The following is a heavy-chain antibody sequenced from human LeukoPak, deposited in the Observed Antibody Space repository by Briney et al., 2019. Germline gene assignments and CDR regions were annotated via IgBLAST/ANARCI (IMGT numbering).Heavy chain of an antibody. CDR1: AFTFSSYG. Sequence: GGSLRLSCAASAFTFSSYGMSWVRQAPGKGLEWVSTISGTGGTTYYADSVKGRFTISRDNSKSSLYLQLNSLRAEDTATYYCAKGQPPYCTSDTCHRFDWFDPWGQGTLVTVSS. V-gene: IGHV3-23*01. J-gene: IGHJ5*02. D-gene: IGHD2-8*02. CDR3: AKGQPPYCTSDTCHRFDWFDP. CDR2: ISGTGGTT.